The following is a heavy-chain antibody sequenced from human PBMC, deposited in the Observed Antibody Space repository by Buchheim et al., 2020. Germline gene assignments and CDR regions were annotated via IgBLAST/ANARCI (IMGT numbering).Heavy chain of an antibody. D-gene: IGHD6-13*01. CDR2: ISYDGSNT. V-gene: IGHV3-30-3*01. J-gene: IGHJ4*02. CDR3: ARVGRNSSSWEIDS. Sequence: QVQLVESGGGVVQPGRSLRLSCAASGFTFSSYAMHWVRQAPGKGLEWVAIISYDGSNTYYADSLKGRFTISRDNSKNTLYLQMNSLRAEDTAVYYCARVGRNSSSWEIDSWGQGTL. CDR1: GFTFSSYA.